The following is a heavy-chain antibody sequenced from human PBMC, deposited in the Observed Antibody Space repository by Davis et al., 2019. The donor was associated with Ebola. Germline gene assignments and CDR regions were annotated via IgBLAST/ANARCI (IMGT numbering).Heavy chain of an antibody. D-gene: IGHD4-23*01. V-gene: IGHV5-51*01. CDR1: GYSFTSYW. CDR3: ARTGIASYGGNSGFDY. Sequence: GESLKISCKGSGYSFTSYWIGWVRQMPGKGLEWMGIIYPGDSDTRYRPSFQGQVTISADKSIRIAYLQWSSLKASDTAMYYCARTGIASYGGNSGFDYWGQGTLVTVSS. CDR2: IYPGDSDT. J-gene: IGHJ4*02.